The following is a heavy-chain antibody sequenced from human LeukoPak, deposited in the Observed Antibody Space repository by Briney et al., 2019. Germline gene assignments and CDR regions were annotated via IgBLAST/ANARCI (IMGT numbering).Heavy chain of an antibody. D-gene: IGHD6-13*01. J-gene: IGHJ4*02. V-gene: IGHV4-59*08. CDR2: IYYSGST. Sequence: SETLSLTCTVSGGSISSYYWSWIRQPPGEGLEWIGYIYYSGSTNYNPSLKSRVTISVDTSKNQFSLKLSSVTAADTAVYYCARVQYSRSWLRPPAYYFDYWGQGTLVTVSS. CDR3: ARVQYSRSWLRPPAYYFDY. CDR1: GGSISSYY.